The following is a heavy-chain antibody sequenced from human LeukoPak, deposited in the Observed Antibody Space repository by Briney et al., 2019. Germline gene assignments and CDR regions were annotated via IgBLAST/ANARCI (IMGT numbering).Heavy chain of an antibody. V-gene: IGHV1-69*05. J-gene: IGHJ3*02. Sequence: GASVKVSCKAFGGTFSSYAISWVRQAPGQGLEWMGGIIPIFGTANYAQKFQGRVTITTDESTSTAYMELSSLRSEDTAVYYCARDLGGSSDAFDIWGQGTMVTVSS. CDR2: IIPIFGTA. CDR1: GGTFSSYA. CDR3: ARDLGGSSDAFDI. D-gene: IGHD1-26*01.